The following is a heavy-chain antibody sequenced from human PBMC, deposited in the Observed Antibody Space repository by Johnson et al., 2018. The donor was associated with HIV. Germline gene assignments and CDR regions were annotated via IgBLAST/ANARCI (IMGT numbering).Heavy chain of an antibody. CDR3: TTGLSSGKGAFDI. D-gene: IGHD5-12*01. CDR1: GFTVSSNY. Sequence: MQLVESGGGVVQPGRSLRLSCAASGFTVSSNYMSWVRQAPGKGLEWVAVIYSGGSTYYADSVQSRFTISRENSKNTLYLQMNSLKTEDTAVYYCTTGLSSGKGAFDIWGQGTMVTVSS. V-gene: IGHV3-53*01. CDR2: IYSGGST. J-gene: IGHJ3*02.